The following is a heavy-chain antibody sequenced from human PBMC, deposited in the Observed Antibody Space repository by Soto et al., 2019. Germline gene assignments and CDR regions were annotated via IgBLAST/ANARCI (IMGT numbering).Heavy chain of an antibody. J-gene: IGHJ6*02. CDR3: ARGIVVVTAIPNYGMDV. CDR1: GGSISSYY. V-gene: IGHV4-59*01. D-gene: IGHD2-21*02. Sequence: QVQLQESGPGLVKPSETLSLTCTVSGGSISSYYWSWIRQPPGKGLEWIGYIYYSGSTNYNPSHKRRGTISVDTSKNQFSLKLSSVTAADTAVYYCARGIVVVTAIPNYGMDVWGQGTTVTVSS. CDR2: IYYSGST.